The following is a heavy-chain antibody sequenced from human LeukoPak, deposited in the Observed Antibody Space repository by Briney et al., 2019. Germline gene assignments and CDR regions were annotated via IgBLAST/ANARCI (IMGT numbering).Heavy chain of an antibody. CDR3: ARDGIAAVDFDY. Sequence: PGGSVRLSCVASGFSFSTQRMHWVRQAPGKGLVWVSRVNGDGSSTNYADSVKGRFTISRDNAKNTLYLQMNSLRAEDTAVYYCARDGIAAVDFDYWGQGILVTVSS. D-gene: IGHD6-13*01. CDR2: VNGDGSST. V-gene: IGHV3-74*01. CDR1: GFSFSTQR. J-gene: IGHJ4*02.